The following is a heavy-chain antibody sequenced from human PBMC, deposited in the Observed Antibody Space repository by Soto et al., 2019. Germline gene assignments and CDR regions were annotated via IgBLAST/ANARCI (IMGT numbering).Heavy chain of an antibody. CDR1: GFTFSSYS. J-gene: IGHJ6*02. D-gene: IGHD6-6*01. V-gene: IGHV3-21*01. CDR3: ARDLAPIAARPGYYYGMDV. Sequence: PGGSLRLSCAASGFTFSSYSMNWVRQAPGKGLEWVSSISSSSSYIYYADSVKGRFTISRDNAKNSLYLQMNSLRAEDTAVYYCARDLAPIAARPGYYYGMDVWGQGTTVTVSS. CDR2: ISSSSSYI.